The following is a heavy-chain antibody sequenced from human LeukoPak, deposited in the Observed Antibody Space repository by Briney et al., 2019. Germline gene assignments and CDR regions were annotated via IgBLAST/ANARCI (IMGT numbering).Heavy chain of an antibody. CDR2: INHDGSEK. CDR1: GFTFTTYY. CDR3: AREEGIDGSGYYYVLGY. Sequence: GGSLRLSCAASGFTFTTYYMSWVRQAPGKGLEWVANINHDGSEKHYVDSVKGRFTISRDNAKNSLYLQMNSLSAEDTAVYYCAREEGIDGSGYYYVLGYWGQGTLVTVSS. D-gene: IGHD3-22*01. V-gene: IGHV3-7*01. J-gene: IGHJ4*02.